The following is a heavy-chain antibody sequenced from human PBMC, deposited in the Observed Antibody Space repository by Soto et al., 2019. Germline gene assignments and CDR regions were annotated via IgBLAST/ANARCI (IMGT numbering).Heavy chain of an antibody. V-gene: IGHV2-5*01. CDR1: GFALSTSGVG. J-gene: IGHJ4*02. Sequence: EAGPTLVNPTQTLTLTCTFSGFALSTSGVGVGWIRQPPGKALEWLALIYWNDDKRYSPSLKSRLTITKDTSKNQVVLTTTNMDPVDTATYYCAHRASYSSGIYFDYWGQGTLVTVSS. D-gene: IGHD6-19*01. CDR2: IYWNDDK. CDR3: AHRASYSSGIYFDY.